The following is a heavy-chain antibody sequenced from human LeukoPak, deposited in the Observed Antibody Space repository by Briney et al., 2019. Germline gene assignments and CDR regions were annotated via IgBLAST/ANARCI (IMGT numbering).Heavy chain of an antibody. J-gene: IGHJ3*02. V-gene: IGHV4-4*07. D-gene: IGHD1-14*01. CDR1: GGSISRYY. CDR3: ARDTTDAFDI. CDR2: IYTSGST. Sequence: SETLSLTCTVSGGSISRYYWSWIRQPAGKGRDGIGRIYTSGSTKYNPSLKRRVTMSVDTPKNQFPLKLRSVTAADTAVYYCARDTTDAFDIWGQGTMVTVSS.